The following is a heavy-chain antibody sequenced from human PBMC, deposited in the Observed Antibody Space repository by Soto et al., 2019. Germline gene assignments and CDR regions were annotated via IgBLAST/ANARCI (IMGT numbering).Heavy chain of an antibody. CDR2: IWFDGSTE. V-gene: IGHV3-33*01. J-gene: IGHJ6*02. CDR3: ARVGSNYRRGYYNMDV. D-gene: IGHD4-4*01. Sequence: QVQVVESGGGVVQPGRSLRLSCATSGFTFSNYAMHWVRQAPGKGLEWVAVIWFDGSTEYYADSVKGRFTISRDNPRNTLYMQMNNLRAEDTAVYYCARVGSNYRRGYYNMDVWGQGTTVTVSS. CDR1: GFTFSNYA.